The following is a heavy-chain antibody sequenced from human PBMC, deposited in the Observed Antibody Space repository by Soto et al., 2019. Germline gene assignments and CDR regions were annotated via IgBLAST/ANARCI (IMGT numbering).Heavy chain of an antibody. J-gene: IGHJ4*02. CDR1: GFTVSSNY. CDR2: IYSGGST. D-gene: IGHD3-16*02. V-gene: IGHV3-66*01. CDR3: ARATPGLGIWGSYRYKGGYFDY. Sequence: EVQLVESGGGLVQPGGSLRLSCAASGFTVSSNYMSWVRQAPGKGLEWVSVIYSGGSTYYADSVKGRFTISRDNSKNTLYLPMNSLRAEDTAVYYCARATPGLGIWGSYRYKGGYFDYWGQGTLVTVSS.